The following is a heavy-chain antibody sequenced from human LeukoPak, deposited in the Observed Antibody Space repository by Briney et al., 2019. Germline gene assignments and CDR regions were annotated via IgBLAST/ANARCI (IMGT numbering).Heavy chain of an antibody. D-gene: IGHD1-1*01. Sequence: PGGSLRLSCAASGFIVSSNYMSWVRQAPGKGLEWVSGISWNSGSIGYADSVKGRFTISRDNAKNSLYLQMNSLRAEDTALYYCAKDVAYGPRLEYFDYWGQGTLVTVSS. V-gene: IGHV3-9*01. J-gene: IGHJ4*02. CDR1: GFIVSSNY. CDR3: AKDVAYGPRLEYFDY. CDR2: ISWNSGSI.